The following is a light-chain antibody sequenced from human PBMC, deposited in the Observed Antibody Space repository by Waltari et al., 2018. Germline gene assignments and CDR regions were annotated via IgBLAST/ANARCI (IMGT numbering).Light chain of an antibody. Sequence: QSALTQPASVSGSPEQSITISCTGTSSDVGSYNLVSWYQQHPGKAPKLMISEVNERASGVCIRFSGSKSGNTASLTIAGLQAEDEADYYCCSYAGSNTVLFGGGTKLTVL. CDR1: SSDVGSYNL. CDR3: CSYAGSNTVL. V-gene: IGLV2-23*02. CDR2: EVN. J-gene: IGLJ2*01.